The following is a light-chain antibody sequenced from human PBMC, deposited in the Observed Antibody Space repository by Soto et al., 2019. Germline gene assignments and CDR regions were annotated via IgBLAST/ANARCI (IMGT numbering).Light chain of an antibody. CDR3: QQYGGSPLYT. CDR2: GAS. J-gene: IGKJ2*01. Sequence: EIVLTQSPGTLSLSPGDRATLSCRASQSVSSSDLAWYQQKPGQAPRLLIYGASTRATGIPDRFSGSGSGTDFTLTIRRLEPEDFAVYYCQQYGGSPLYTFGQGNKLEIK. V-gene: IGKV3-20*01. CDR1: QSVSSSD.